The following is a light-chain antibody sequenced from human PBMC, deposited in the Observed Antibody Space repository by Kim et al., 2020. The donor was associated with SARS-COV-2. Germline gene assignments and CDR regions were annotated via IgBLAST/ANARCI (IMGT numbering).Light chain of an antibody. CDR3: QAWDSNTGV. CDR1: KLGDKY. V-gene: IGLV3-1*01. CDR2: QDT. Sequence: SYELTQPPSVSVSPGQTASITCSGDKLGDKYACWYQQKSGQSPVLVIYQDTKRPSGIPERFSGSNSGNTVTLTISGTQAMDEADYYCQAWDSNTGVFGGETQLTVL. J-gene: IGLJ2*01.